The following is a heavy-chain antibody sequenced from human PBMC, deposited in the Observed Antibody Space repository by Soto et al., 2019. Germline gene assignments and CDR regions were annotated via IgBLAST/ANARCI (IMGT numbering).Heavy chain of an antibody. CDR1: GYTFTSYA. V-gene: IGHV1-3*01. D-gene: IGHD3-22*01. CDR3: AIDFYDSSSSMGYNWFDP. Sequence: ASVKVSCKASGYTFTSYAMHWVRQAPGQRLEWMGWINAGNGNTKYSQKFQGRVTITRDTSASTAYMELSSLRSEDTAVYYCAIDFYDSSSSMGYNWFDPWGQGTLVNVSS. CDR2: INAGNGNT. J-gene: IGHJ5*02.